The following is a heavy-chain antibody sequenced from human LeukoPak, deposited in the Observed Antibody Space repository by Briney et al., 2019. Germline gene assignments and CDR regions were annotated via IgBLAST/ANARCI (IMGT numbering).Heavy chain of an antibody. Sequence: SETLSLTCAVYGETFIHNFWTWIRQPPGKGLEWIGQINHSGSTYYNPSLKSRVTILVDTSKNQFSLKLTSATAADTAVYYCARAMPYFYGSIAVPGTIDYWGQGILVTVSS. J-gene: IGHJ4*02. CDR3: ARAMPYFYGSIAVPGTIDY. D-gene: IGHD6-19*01. CDR1: GETFIHNF. CDR2: INHSGST. V-gene: IGHV4-34*01.